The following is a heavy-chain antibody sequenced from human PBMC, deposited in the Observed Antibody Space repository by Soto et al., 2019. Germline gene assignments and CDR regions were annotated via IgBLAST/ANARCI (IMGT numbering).Heavy chain of an antibody. J-gene: IGHJ4*02. CDR3: AKEYGRLDY. Sequence: GGSLRLSCATSGFTFSDYYMSWIRQAPGKGLEWVSYISSSSGYTNYADSVKGRFTISRDNAKNSLYLQMNSLRAEDTAVYYCAKEYGRLDYWGQGTLVTVSS. CDR2: ISSSSGYT. D-gene: IGHD4-17*01. CDR1: GFTFSDYY. V-gene: IGHV3-11*06.